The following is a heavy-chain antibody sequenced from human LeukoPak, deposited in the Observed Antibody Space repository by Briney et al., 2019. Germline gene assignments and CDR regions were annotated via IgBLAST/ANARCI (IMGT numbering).Heavy chain of an antibody. D-gene: IGHD3-22*01. CDR3: AGVPEYYDSSGYPWFDP. CDR2: IYYSGST. CDR1: GGSISSGGYY. Sequence: SETLSLTCTVSGGSISSGGYYWSWIRQHPGKGLEWIGYIYYSGSTYYNPSLKSRVTISVDTSKNQFSLKLSSVTAADTAVYYCAGVPEYYDSSGYPWFDPWGQGTLVTVSS. V-gene: IGHV4-31*03. J-gene: IGHJ5*02.